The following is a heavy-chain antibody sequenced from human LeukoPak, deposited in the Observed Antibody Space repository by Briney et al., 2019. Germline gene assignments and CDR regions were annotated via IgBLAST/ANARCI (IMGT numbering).Heavy chain of an antibody. D-gene: IGHD6-13*01. Sequence: ASVKVSCKASGYTFTGYYMHWVRQAPGQGHEWMGWINPNSGGTNYAQKFQGRVTMTRDTSISTAYMELSRLRSDDTAVYYCARDLSIAAAGGDYWGQGTLVTVSS. J-gene: IGHJ4*02. CDR2: INPNSGGT. CDR1: GYTFTGYY. V-gene: IGHV1-2*02. CDR3: ARDLSIAAAGGDY.